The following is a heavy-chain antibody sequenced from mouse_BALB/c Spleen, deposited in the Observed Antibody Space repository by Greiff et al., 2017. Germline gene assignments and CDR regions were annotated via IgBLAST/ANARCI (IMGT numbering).Heavy chain of an antibody. CDR2: ISYSGST. CDR3: ARELRDWYFDV. V-gene: IGHV3-2*02. J-gene: IGHJ1*01. D-gene: IGHD1-1*01. Sequence: ESGPGLVKPSQSLSLTCTVTGYSITSDYAWNWIRQFPGNKLEWMGYISYSGSTSYNPSLKSRISITRDTSKNQFFLQLNSVTTEDTATYYCARELRDWYFDVWGAGTTVTVSS. CDR1: GYSITSDYA.